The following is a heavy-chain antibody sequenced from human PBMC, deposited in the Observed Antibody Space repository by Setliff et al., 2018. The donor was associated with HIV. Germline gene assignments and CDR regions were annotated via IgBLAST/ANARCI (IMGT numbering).Heavy chain of an antibody. D-gene: IGHD2-2*01. J-gene: IGHJ3*02. CDR1: GGSISSSSYY. Sequence: SETLSLTCTVSGGSISSSSYYWGWIRQPPGKGLEWIGSIYYSGSTNYNPSLRSRVTISVDTSKNQFSLKLSSVTAADTAVYYCATRYCSSTSCYAYDAFGIWGQGTMVTVSS. CDR2: IYYSGST. CDR3: ATRYCSSTSCYAYDAFGI. V-gene: IGHV4-39*07.